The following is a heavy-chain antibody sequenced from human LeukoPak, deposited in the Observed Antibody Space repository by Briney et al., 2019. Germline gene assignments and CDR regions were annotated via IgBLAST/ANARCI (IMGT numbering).Heavy chain of an antibody. CDR2: ISSSGRTV. J-gene: IGHJ5*02. CDR3: ARDLSAGNWLDP. CDR1: GFTFSDYY. D-gene: IGHD3-16*02. Sequence: PGGSLRLSCAASGFTFSDYYMSWIRQAPGKGLEWVSYISSSGRTVYYADSVKGRFTISRDNAKKSLYLQMNSLRAEDTAVYYCARDLSAGNWLDPWGQGTLVTVSS. V-gene: IGHV3-11*04.